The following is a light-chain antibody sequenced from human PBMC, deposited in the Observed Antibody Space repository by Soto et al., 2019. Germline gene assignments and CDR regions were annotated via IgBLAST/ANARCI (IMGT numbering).Light chain of an antibody. V-gene: IGKV3-11*01. CDR1: ESVRDE. J-gene: IGKJ1*01. CDR3: QQRSNWPWT. CDR2: DAS. Sequence: EAVLTQSPATLSLSPGERATLSCRASESVRDELGWYQQKPGQAPKLLIYDASNRATGIPARFSGSGSGTDFTLTISSLEPEDFAVYYCQQRSNWPWTFGQGTKV.